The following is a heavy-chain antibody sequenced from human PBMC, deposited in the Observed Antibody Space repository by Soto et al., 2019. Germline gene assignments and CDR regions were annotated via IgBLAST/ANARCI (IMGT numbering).Heavy chain of an antibody. CDR1: GFTFSNYA. CDR2: VTGRSSST. Sequence: EVRLLESGGGLVQPGGSLRLSCVASGFTFSNYAMSWVRQAPGKGLEWVSVVTGRSSSTYYADSVEGRFIISRDNSRNTLFLQMNSLGAEATAVYYCTKHLPSKKNQRRWADAFHIWGQGTILTVSS. J-gene: IGHJ3*02. CDR3: TKHLPSKKNQRRWADAFHI. D-gene: IGHD2-2*01. V-gene: IGHV3-23*01.